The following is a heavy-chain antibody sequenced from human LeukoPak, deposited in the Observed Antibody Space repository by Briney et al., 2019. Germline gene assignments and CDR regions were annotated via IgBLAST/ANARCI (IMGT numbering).Heavy chain of an antibody. Sequence: PSETLSLTCTVSGGSISTYYWSWIRQPPGKALERIGYIYYSGSTKYNPSLKSRVTISVDTSKNQFSLKLSSVTAADTAVYYCARGRDGYSSDAFDIWGQGTMVTVSS. D-gene: IGHD5-24*01. V-gene: IGHV4-59*01. CDR3: ARGRDGYSSDAFDI. CDR2: IYYSGST. CDR1: GGSISTYY. J-gene: IGHJ3*02.